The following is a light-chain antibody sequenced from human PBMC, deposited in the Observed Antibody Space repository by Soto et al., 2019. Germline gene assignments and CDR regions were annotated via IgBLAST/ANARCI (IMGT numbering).Light chain of an antibody. J-gene: IGKJ5*01. CDR1: QSISSW. CDR2: KAS. Sequence: DIQRTPSPSSLSASVGDRVTITCRASQSISSWLAWYQQKPGKAPKLLIYKASSLESGVPSRFSGSGSGTEFTLTISSLQPDDFATYYCQQYNTYPLTFGQGTRLEI. CDR3: QQYNTYPLT. V-gene: IGKV1-5*03.